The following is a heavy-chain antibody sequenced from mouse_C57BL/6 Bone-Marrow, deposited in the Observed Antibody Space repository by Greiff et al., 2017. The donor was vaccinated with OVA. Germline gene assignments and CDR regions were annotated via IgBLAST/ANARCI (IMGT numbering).Heavy chain of an antibody. D-gene: IGHD2-14*01. CDR2: ISDGGSYT. J-gene: IGHJ3*01. CDR1: GFTFSSYA. V-gene: IGHV5-4*01. Sequence: EVKLVESGGGLVKPGGSLKLSCAASGFTFSSYAMSWVRQTPEKRLEWVATISDGGSYTYYPDNVKGRFTISRDNAKNNLYLQMSHLKSEDTAMYYCAGDNGYFFAYWGQGTLVTVSA. CDR3: AGDNGYFFAY.